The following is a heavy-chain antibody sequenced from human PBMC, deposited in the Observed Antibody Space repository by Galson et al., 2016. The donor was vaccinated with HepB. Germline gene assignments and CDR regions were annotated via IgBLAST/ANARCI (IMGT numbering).Heavy chain of an antibody. CDR1: GIIFSRHP. CDR2: ISYDGSTK. D-gene: IGHD3-9*01. J-gene: IGHJ6*02. V-gene: IGHV3-30*04. CDR3: ASAGFDKDHYYNGMDV. Sequence: SLRLSCAVSGIIFSRHPMHWVRQAPGKGLEWVAAISYDGSTKYYADSVKGRFTISRDNSKKTLYLQMNSLSAKDTAVYYCASAGFDKDHYYNGMDVWGQGTTVTVSS.